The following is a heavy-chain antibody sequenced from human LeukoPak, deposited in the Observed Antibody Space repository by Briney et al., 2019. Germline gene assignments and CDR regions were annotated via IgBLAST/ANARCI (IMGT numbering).Heavy chain of an antibody. CDR1: GYTFSHYG. D-gene: IGHD4-23*01. CDR3: ARDVSAGNSEFFDY. CDR2: ISGYNGNT. V-gene: IGHV1-18*01. Sequence: ASVKVSCKASGYTFSHYGINWVRQAPGQGLEWMGWISGYNGNTNYAQKFQGRVTMTTDTSTSTAYMVLRSLRSDDTAVYFCARDVSAGNSEFFDYWGQETLATVSS. J-gene: IGHJ4*02.